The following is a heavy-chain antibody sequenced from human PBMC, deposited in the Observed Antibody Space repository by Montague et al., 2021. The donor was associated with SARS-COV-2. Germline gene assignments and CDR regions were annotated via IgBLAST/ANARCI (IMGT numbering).Heavy chain of an antibody. J-gene: IGHJ4*02. D-gene: IGHD5-12*01. CDR2: MDTSWTT. Sequence: SQTLSLTCTVSGGSISSCIYYWSCFRQPTGRGLACMGRMDTSWTTDYRFALTSRVTIPVDTSKNQFSRKLTSVTAADTAVYYCARAHSGRWAHLDNWGQGTLVSVFS. CDR3: ARAHSGRWAHLDN. V-gene: IGHV4-61*02. CDR1: GGSISSCIYY.